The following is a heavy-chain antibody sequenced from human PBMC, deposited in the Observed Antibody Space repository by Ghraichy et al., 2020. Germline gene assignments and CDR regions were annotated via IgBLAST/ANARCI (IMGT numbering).Heavy chain of an antibody. CDR1: GFTFDDYA. D-gene: IGHD4-17*01. Sequence: GGSLRLSCAASGFTFDDYAMHWVRQAPGKGLEWVSGISWNSGSIGYADSVKGRFTISRDNAKNSLYLQMNSLRAEDTALYYCAKVDYGESVWGQGTLVTVSS. CDR3: AKVDYGESV. CDR2: ISWNSGSI. V-gene: IGHV3-9*01. J-gene: IGHJ4*02.